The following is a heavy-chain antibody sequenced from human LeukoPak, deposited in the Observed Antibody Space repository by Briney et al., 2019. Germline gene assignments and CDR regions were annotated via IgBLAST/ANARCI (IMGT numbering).Heavy chain of an antibody. J-gene: IGHJ4*02. CDR3: AKAPDQAGG. Sequence: GGSLRLSCAASGFTFSSYGMHWVRQAPGKGLEWVAVISYDGSNKYYTDSVKGRFTISRDNSKNTLYLQMNSLRAEDTAVYYCAKAPDQAGGWGQGTLVTVSS. V-gene: IGHV3-30*18. D-gene: IGHD2-2*01. CDR2: ISYDGSNK. CDR1: GFTFSSYG.